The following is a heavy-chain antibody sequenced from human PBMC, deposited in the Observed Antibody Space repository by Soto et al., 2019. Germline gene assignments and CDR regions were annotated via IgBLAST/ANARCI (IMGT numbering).Heavy chain of an antibody. CDR1: GGSISSSSYY. V-gene: IGHV4-39*01. D-gene: IGHD3-3*01. CDR3: ARALRITIFGVVIIGGMDV. Sequence: SETLSLTCTVSGGSISSSSYYWGWIRQPPGKGLEWIGSIYYSGSTYYNPSLKSRVTISVDTSKNQFSLKLSSVTAADTAVYYCARALRITIFGVVIIGGMDVWGQGTTVTVSS. CDR2: IYYSGST. J-gene: IGHJ6*02.